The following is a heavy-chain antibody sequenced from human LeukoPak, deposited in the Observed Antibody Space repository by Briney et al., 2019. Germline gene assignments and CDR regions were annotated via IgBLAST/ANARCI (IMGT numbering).Heavy chain of an antibody. CDR3: ARELPREVTLDY. J-gene: IGHJ4*02. V-gene: IGHV3-74*01. CDR2: INNDGSST. CDR1: GFTFIAYG. Sequence: GGSLRLSCAASGFTFIAYGMQWVRHAPGKGVGWVSRINNDGSSTSYADSVKGRFTISRDNAKNTLYLQVNSLRAEDTGVYYCARELPREVTLDYWGQGTLVTVSS. D-gene: IGHD2-21*02.